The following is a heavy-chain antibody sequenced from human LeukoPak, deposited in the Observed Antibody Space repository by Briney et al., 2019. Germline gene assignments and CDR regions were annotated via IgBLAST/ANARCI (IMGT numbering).Heavy chain of an antibody. V-gene: IGHV4-30-2*01. CDR1: GGSISSGGYS. D-gene: IGHD3-10*01. CDR3: ASTSTSYYGSGSWVY. Sequence: PSETLSLTCAVSGGSISSGGYSWSWIRQPPGKGPEWIGYIYHSGSTYYNPSLKGRVTISVDRSKNQFSLKLSSVTAADTAVYYCASTSTSYYGSGSWVYWGQGTLVTVSS. J-gene: IGHJ4*02. CDR2: IYHSGST.